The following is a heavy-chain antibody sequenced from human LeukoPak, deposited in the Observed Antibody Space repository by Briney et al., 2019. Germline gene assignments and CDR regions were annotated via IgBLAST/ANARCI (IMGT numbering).Heavy chain of an antibody. Sequence: GGSLRLSCAASGFTFSSYAMSWVRQAPGKGLEWVSAISGSGGSTYYADSVRGRFTISRDNSKNTLYLQMNSLRAEDTAVYYCAKGTPYYYDSSGYLDFDYWGQGTLVTVSS. D-gene: IGHD3-22*01. CDR2: ISGSGGST. CDR1: GFTFSSYA. V-gene: IGHV3-23*01. J-gene: IGHJ4*02. CDR3: AKGTPYYYDSSGYLDFDY.